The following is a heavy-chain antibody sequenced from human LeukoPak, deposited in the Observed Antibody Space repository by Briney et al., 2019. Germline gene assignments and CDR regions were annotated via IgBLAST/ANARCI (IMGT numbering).Heavy chain of an antibody. V-gene: IGHV4-34*01. D-gene: IGHD3-3*01. CDR2: INHSGST. Sequence: PSETLSLTCAVYGGSFSGYYWSWIRQPPGKGLEWIGEINHSGSTNYNPSLKSRVTISVDTSKNQFSLKLSSVTAADTAVYYCARGQSYYDFWSGPTHYYGMDVWGQGTTATVSS. CDR3: ARGQSYYDFWSGPTHYYGMDV. CDR1: GGSFSGYY. J-gene: IGHJ6*02.